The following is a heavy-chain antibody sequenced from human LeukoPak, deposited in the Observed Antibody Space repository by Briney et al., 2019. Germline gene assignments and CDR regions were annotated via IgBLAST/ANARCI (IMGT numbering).Heavy chain of an antibody. CDR2: INHSGST. CDR3: ASSRAVVVPAAIGSLGFYFDY. D-gene: IGHD2-2*02. J-gene: IGHJ4*02. V-gene: IGHV4-34*01. Sequence: SETLSLTCAVYGGSFSGYYWSWIRQPPGKGLEWIGEINHSGSTNYNPSLKSRATISVDTSKNQFSLKLSSVTAADTAVYYCASSRAVVVPAAIGSLGFYFDYWGQGTLVTVSS. CDR1: GGSFSGYY.